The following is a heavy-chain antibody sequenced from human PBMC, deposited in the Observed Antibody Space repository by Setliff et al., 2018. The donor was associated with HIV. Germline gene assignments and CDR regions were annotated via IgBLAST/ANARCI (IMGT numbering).Heavy chain of an antibody. CDR2: IRGKSDIV. CDR3: ARAPGAYYYDSSGYPIGIRFDY. V-gene: IGHV3-48*01. Sequence: GGSLRLSCVASSGFAFSDNPMNWVRQAPGKGLEWISHIRGKSDIVKYADSVKGRFSISRDNSKNTLYLQMNSLRAEDTAVYYCARAPGAYYYDSSGYPIGIRFDYWGQGTLVTVS. J-gene: IGHJ4*02. D-gene: IGHD3-22*01. CDR1: GFAFSDNP.